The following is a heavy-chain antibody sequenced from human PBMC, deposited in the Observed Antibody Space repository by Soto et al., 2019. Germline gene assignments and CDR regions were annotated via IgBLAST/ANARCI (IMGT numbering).Heavy chain of an antibody. CDR2: ITTAGDT. CDR1: GFSFSNYD. J-gene: IGHJ6*02. Sequence: GGSLRLSCAASGFSFSNYDMHWVRQVTGKGLEWVSGITTAGDTYYPGSVKGRFTISREKAKNSLYLQMNSLSAGDTAVYYCARELHGGSYGMDVWGQGTTVTVSS. CDR3: ARELHGGSYGMDV. V-gene: IGHV3-13*01.